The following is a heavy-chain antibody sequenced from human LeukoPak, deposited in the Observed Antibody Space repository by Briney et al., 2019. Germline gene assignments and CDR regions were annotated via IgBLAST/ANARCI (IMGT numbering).Heavy chain of an antibody. CDR1: GFTFSSYS. CDR3: ATDRNSGKYYDY. V-gene: IGHV3-33*08. D-gene: IGHD1-26*01. CDR2: IYYDGSNQ. Sequence: GGSLRLSCAASGFTFSSYSMNWVRQAPGKGLEWVAVIYYDGSNQYYADSVKGRFTVSRDNAKNTLYLQMDSLRAEDTAVYYCATDRNSGKYYDYWGQGTLVTVSS. J-gene: IGHJ4*02.